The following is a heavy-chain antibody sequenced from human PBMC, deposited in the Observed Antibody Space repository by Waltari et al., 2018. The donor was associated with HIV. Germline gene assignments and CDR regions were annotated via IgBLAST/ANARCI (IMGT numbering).Heavy chain of an antibody. CDR1: GFTFNDVY. V-gene: IGHV3-11*04. D-gene: IGHD3-22*01. Sequence: QVQLEQSGGGLVKPGGSLRLSCISSGFTFNDVYMAWVRQSAEKGMEWISYRGTSGSPVKYADATTGRITISRDNSAKSVSLQIHNLRADDSGVYYCVRPATDDSGHYPALWFFDVWGRGALVSVSS. J-gene: IGHJ2*01. CDR3: VRPATDDSGHYPALWFFDV. CDR2: RGTSGSPV.